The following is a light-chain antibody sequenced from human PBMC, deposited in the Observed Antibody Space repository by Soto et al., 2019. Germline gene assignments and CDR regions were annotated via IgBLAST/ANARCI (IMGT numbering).Light chain of an antibody. CDR1: SGDVGDYNL. CDR3: CSYVGSSTYV. Sequence: QSVLTQPASVSGSPGQSITISCTGTSGDVGDYNLVSWYLQHPGKAPKLMIFEGTKRPSGVPNRFSGSKSGNTASLTISGLQAEDEADYYCCSYVGSSTYVFGTGTKVTVL. V-gene: IGLV2-23*01. J-gene: IGLJ1*01. CDR2: EGT.